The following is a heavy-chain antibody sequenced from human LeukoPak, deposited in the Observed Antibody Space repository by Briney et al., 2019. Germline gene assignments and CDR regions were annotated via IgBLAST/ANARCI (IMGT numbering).Heavy chain of an antibody. V-gene: IGHV1-2*02. J-gene: IGHJ4*02. D-gene: IGHD4-17*01. CDR1: GYTFTGYY. Sequence: ASVTVSCMASGYTFTGYYMHWVRQAPGQGIEWMGWINPKSGGTNYAQKFQGRVTMTRDTSISTAYMELSRLRSDDTAVYYCARDRGDYGDSRTFDYWGQGTLVTVSS. CDR3: ARDRGDYGDSRTFDY. CDR2: INPKSGGT.